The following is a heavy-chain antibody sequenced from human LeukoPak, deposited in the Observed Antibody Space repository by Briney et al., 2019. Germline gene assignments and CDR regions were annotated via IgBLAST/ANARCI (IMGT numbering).Heavy chain of an antibody. D-gene: IGHD3-10*01. CDR1: GGSFSGYY. CDR2: INHSGST. J-gene: IGHJ6*02. CDR3: ARGFRYYGSGSYYNVVNYYGMDV. Sequence: SETLSLTCAVYGGSFSGYYWSWIRQPPGKGLEWIGEINHSGSTNYNPSLKSRVTMSVDTSKNQFSLKLSSVTAADTAVYYCARGFRYYGSGSYYNVVNYYGMDVWGQGTTVTVSS. V-gene: IGHV4-34*01.